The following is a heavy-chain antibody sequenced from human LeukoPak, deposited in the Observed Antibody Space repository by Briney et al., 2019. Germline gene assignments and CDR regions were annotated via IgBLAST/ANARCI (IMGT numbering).Heavy chain of an antibody. J-gene: IGHJ4*02. D-gene: IGHD2-2*01. Sequence: GGSLRLSCAASGFTFSSYAMSWVRQAPGKGLERVSAISGSGSSTYYADSVKGRFTISRDNSKNTLYLQMNSLRTEDTAVYYCAKGTLGHCSSNGRYFFDYWGQGTLVTVSS. CDR1: GFTFSSYA. V-gene: IGHV3-23*01. CDR3: AKGTLGHCSSNGRYFFDY. CDR2: ISGSGSST.